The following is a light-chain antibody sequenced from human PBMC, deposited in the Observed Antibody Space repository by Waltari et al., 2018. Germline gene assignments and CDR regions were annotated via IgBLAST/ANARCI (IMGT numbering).Light chain of an antibody. CDR2: DVS. CDR3: SSFTSISTWV. CDR1: SSDVGYYDY. J-gene: IGLJ3*02. Sequence: QSALTQPASVSGSPGQSITLSCTGTSSDVGYYDYVSWYQQYPGKAPKVIIYDVSERPSGVSSRFSASKSANTASLTISGLQAEDEADYYCSSFTSISTWVFGGGTKVTVL. V-gene: IGLV2-14*01.